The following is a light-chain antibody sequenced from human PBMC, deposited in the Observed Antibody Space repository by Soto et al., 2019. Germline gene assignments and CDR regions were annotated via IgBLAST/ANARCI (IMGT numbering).Light chain of an antibody. CDR3: QQYGSSPPMYT. V-gene: IGKV3-20*01. J-gene: IGKJ2*01. CDR2: GTS. Sequence: EIVLTQSPGTLSLSPGERATLSCRASQSVSSSYLAWYQQKPGQAPRLLIYGTSSRATGIPDRFGGSGSGTDFTLTISRLEPEDPAVYYCQQYGSSPPMYTFGQGTKLEIK. CDR1: QSVSSSY.